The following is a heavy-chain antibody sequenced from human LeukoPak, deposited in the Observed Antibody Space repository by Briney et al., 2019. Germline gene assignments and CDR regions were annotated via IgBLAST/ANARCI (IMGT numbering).Heavy chain of an antibody. CDR3: AREGIAAAGSYCFDY. V-gene: IGHV3-7*01. CDR1: GFTFSSYW. CDR2: IKQDGSEK. J-gene: IGHJ4*02. Sequence: GGSLRLSCAASGFTFSSYWMSWVRQAPGKGLEWVANIKQDGSEKYYVDSVKGRFTISRDSAKNSLYLQMNSLRAEDTAVYYCAREGIAAAGSYCFDYWGQGTLVTVSS. D-gene: IGHD6-13*01.